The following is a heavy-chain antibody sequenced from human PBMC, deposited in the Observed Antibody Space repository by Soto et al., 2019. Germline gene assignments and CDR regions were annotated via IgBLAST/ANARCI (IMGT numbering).Heavy chain of an antibody. CDR2: IYYSGST. Sequence: QVQLQESGPGLVKPSETLSLTCTVSGGSISSYYWSWIRQPPGKGLEWIGYIYYSGSTNYNPSLKSRVTLSVAPSKTQFSLKLSSVTAADTAVYYCARRWGRSFDYWGQGTLVTVSS. CDR1: GGSISSYY. CDR3: ARRWGRSFDY. V-gene: IGHV4-59*08. D-gene: IGHD2-15*01. J-gene: IGHJ4*02.